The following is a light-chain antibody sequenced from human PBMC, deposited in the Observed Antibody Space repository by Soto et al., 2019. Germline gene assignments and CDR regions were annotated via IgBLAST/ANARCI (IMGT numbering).Light chain of an antibody. Sequence: DIQMTQSPSTLSASVGDRVTITCRASQSISVWLAWYQQKAGKAPNLLIYKASRSESGVPSRFSGSGSETEFTLTISGLQPGDSATYYCQQYNSYSPTFGQGTKVDI. J-gene: IGKJ1*01. CDR1: QSISVW. V-gene: IGKV1-5*03. CDR2: KAS. CDR3: QQYNSYSPT.